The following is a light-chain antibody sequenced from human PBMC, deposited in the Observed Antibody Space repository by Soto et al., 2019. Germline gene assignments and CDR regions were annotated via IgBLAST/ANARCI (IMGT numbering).Light chain of an antibody. V-gene: IGKV3-11*01. CDR3: QQRASWPPFT. CDR1: QSIGTS. J-gene: IGKJ4*01. Sequence: EIVLTQSPATLSMSPGESATLSCRASQSIGTSLAWYQHRPGQPPRLLIYDAFNRATGSPARFSGGGSGTDFTLTISSLEPEDFAVYYCQQRASWPPFTFGGGTKVDIK. CDR2: DAF.